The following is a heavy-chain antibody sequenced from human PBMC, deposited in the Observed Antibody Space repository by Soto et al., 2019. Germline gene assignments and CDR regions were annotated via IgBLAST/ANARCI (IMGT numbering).Heavy chain of an antibody. CDR2: ISGRGGST. CDR3: ANAPSTLVNPGDACDI. V-gene: IGHV3-23*01. CDR1: GFTFSSYA. Sequence: EVQLLESGGGLVQPGGSLRLSCAASGFTFSSYAMSWVRQAPGKGLAWVSAISGRGGSTYYADSVKGRFTISRDNSKTTLYLHMNSLRAEDTAAYYCANAPSTLVNPGDACDIWGQGTMVTVSS. D-gene: IGHD2-2*01. J-gene: IGHJ3*02.